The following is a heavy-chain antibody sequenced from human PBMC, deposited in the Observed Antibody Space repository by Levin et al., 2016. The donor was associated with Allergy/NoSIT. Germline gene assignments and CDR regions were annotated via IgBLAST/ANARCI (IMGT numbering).Heavy chain of an antibody. CDR3: AKGNGYFDWLFRSPWFDP. CDR2: ISGSGGST. J-gene: IGHJ5*02. V-gene: IGHV3-23*01. Sequence: WIRQPPGKGLEWVSAISGSGGSTYYADSVKGRFTISRDNSKNTLYLQMNSLRAEDTAVYYCAKGNGYFDWLFRSPWFDPWGQGTLVTVSS. D-gene: IGHD3-9*01.